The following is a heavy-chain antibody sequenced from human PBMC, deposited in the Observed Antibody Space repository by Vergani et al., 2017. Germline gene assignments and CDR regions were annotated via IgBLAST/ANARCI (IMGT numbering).Heavy chain of an antibody. Sequence: EVQLLESGGGLVQPGGSLRLTCAASEFTFSNYAMNWVRQAPGKGLEWVSGISGSGVSAYYTDSVKGRFTISRDNSKNMLFLQMNSLRVEDTAIYYCAKARDPNCKGGNCYSYYYGLDLWGQGTTVTVSS. V-gene: IGHV3-23*01. CDR1: EFTFSNYA. CDR2: ISGSGVSA. J-gene: IGHJ6*02. D-gene: IGHD2-21*01. CDR3: AKARDPNCKGGNCYSYYYGLDL.